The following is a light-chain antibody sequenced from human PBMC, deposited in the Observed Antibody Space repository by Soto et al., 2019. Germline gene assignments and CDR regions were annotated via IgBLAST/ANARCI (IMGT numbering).Light chain of an antibody. CDR1: QTVSFY. CDR2: DAS. Sequence: EIVLTQSPATLSLSPGERATLSCRASQTVSFYLAWYQQKPGQAPRLLFYDASKRATGTPARFSGSGSGTDFTLTISSLEPEDFAVYYCQQRSNWPPFTFGPGTKVDIK. J-gene: IGKJ3*01. CDR3: QQRSNWPPFT. V-gene: IGKV3-11*01.